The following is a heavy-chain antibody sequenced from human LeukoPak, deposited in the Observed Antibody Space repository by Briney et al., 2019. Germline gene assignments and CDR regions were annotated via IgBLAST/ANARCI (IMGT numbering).Heavy chain of an antibody. CDR2: INHSGST. D-gene: IGHD3-10*01. CDR1: GGSFSGYY. J-gene: IGHJ5*02. Sequence: SETLSLTCAVYGGSFSGYYWSWIRQPPGKGLEWIGEINHSGSTNYNPSLKSRVTISVDTSKNQFSLKLSSVTAADPAVYYCATGTHYYGSGSYPNWFDPWAREPWSPSPQ. V-gene: IGHV4-34*01. CDR3: ATGTHYYGSGSYPNWFDP.